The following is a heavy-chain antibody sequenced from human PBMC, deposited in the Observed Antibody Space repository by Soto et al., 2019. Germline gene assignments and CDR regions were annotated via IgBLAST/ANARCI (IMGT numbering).Heavy chain of an antibody. D-gene: IGHD1-1*01. J-gene: IGHJ6*03. CDR3: AHMGPYKRSYYMDV. CDR1: GFSLSTSGEG. CDR2: IYWDDDK. Sequence: QIPLTESGPTLVKPTQTLTLTCTFSGFSLSTSGEGVGWIRQPPGKALEWLALIYWDDDKWYSPSLKNRLTITKDTSKKQVVLTMTNMDPVDTATYYGAHMGPYKRSYYMDVWGKGTTVTVSS. V-gene: IGHV2-5*02.